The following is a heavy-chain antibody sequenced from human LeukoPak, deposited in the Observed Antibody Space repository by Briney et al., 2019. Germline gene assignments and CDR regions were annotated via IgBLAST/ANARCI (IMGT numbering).Heavy chain of an antibody. V-gene: IGHV4-34*01. CDR1: GFTFSSYS. Sequence: GSLRLSCAASGFTFSSYSMNWVRQPPGKGLEWIGEINHSGSTNYNPSLKSRVTISVDTSKNQFSLKLRSVTAADTAVYYCARVAVPATAMGIDHWGQGLVVTVAS. J-gene: IGHJ4*02. CDR3: ARVAVPATAMGIDH. CDR2: INHSGST. D-gene: IGHD2-2*01.